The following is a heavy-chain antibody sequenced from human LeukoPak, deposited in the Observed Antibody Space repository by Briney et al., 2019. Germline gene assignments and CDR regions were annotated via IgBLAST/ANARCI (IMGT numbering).Heavy chain of an antibody. CDR3: AREVVEDWFDP. CDR1: GGTFSSYA. J-gene: IGHJ5*02. D-gene: IGHD3-22*01. Sequence: ASVKVSCKASGGTFSSYAISWVRQAPGQGLEWMGWINPNSGGTNYAQKFQGRVTMTRDTSISTAYIELSRLRSDDTAVYYCAREVVEDWFDPWGQGTLVTVSS. V-gene: IGHV1-2*02. CDR2: INPNSGGT.